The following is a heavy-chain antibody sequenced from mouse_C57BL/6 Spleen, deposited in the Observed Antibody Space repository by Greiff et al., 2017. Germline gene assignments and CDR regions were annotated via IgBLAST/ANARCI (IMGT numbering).Heavy chain of an antibody. CDR3: ARWLGYYFDD. D-gene: IGHD2-2*01. V-gene: IGHV1-61*01. Sequence: QVQLQQPGAELVRPGSSVKLSCKASGYTFTSYCMDWVKQRPGQGLEWIGNIYPSVSDTHYNQKFKDKATLTVDTSSSTAYLQLSSLTSEDSAVYYCARWLGYYFDDWGQGTTLTVCS. J-gene: IGHJ2*01. CDR2: IYPSVSDT. CDR1: GYTFTSYC.